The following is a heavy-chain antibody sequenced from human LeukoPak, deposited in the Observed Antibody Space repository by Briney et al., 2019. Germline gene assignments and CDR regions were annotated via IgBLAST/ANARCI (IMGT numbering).Heavy chain of an antibody. Sequence: SETLSLTCTVSGGSISSYYWSWIRQPPGKGLEWIGYIYYSGSTNCNPSVKSRVAMSVDTSKKQFSPKLSSLTAAGTAVYYCARGGTAVIAPYAFDIWGQGTMVTVSS. CDR2: IYYSGST. J-gene: IGHJ3*02. D-gene: IGHD4-23*01. CDR3: ARGGTAVIAPYAFDI. V-gene: IGHV4-59*01. CDR1: GGSISSYY.